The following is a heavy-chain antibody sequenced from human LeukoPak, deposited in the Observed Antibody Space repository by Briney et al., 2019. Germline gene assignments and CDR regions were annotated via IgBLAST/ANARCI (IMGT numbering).Heavy chain of an antibody. J-gene: IGHJ4*02. CDR2: INHSGST. V-gene: IGHV4-34*01. Sequence: PSETLSLTCAVCGGSFSGYYWSWIRQPPGKGLEWIGEINHSGSTNYNPSLKSRVTISVDTSKNQFSLKLSSVTAADTAVYYCARGTAVINGDLPFEADYWGQGTLVTVSS. D-gene: IGHD4-17*01. CDR3: ARGTAVINGDLPFEADY. CDR1: GGSFSGYY.